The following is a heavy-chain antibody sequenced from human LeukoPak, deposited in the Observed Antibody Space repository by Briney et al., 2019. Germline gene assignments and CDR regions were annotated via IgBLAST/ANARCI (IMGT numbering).Heavy chain of an antibody. CDR2: IYYSGST. J-gene: IGHJ5*02. V-gene: IGHV4-61*01. CDR3: ARGPRGTNWFDP. D-gene: IGHD1-1*01. CDR1: GGSVSSGNYY. Sequence: PSETLSLTCTVSGGSVSSGNYYWSWIRQPPGKGLEWIGYIYYSGSTNYNPSLKSRVTISVDTSKNQFSLKLNSVTTADTAVYYCARGPRGTNWFDPWGQGTLVTVSS.